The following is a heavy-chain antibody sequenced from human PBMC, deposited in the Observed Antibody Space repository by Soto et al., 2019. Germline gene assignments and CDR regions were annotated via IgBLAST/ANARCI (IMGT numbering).Heavy chain of an antibody. J-gene: IGHJ4*02. CDR3: AREGIYSYGPLGY. V-gene: IGHV4-34*01. D-gene: IGHD5-18*01. CDR2: INHSGST. CDR1: GGSFSGYY. Sequence: SETLSLTCAVYGGSFSGYYWSWIRQPPGKGLEWIGEINHSGSTNYNPSLKSRVTISVETSKNQFSLKLSSVTAADTAVYYCAREGIYSYGPLGYWGQGTMVTVSS.